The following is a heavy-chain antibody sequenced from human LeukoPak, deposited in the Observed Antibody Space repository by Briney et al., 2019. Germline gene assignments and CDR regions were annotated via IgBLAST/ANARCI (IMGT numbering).Heavy chain of an antibody. J-gene: IGHJ4*02. CDR3: ARTRPTVQGWGFDY. V-gene: IGHV1-18*01. Sequence: ASVKVSCKASGYTFTSYGISWVRQAPGEGLEWVGWISAYNGETQYAQKVQGRVTMTTDTPTSTVYMDLRSLRSDDTAVYYCARTRPTVQGWGFDYWGQGTLVTVSS. CDR2: ISAYNGET. CDR1: GYTFTSYG. D-gene: IGHD4-17*01.